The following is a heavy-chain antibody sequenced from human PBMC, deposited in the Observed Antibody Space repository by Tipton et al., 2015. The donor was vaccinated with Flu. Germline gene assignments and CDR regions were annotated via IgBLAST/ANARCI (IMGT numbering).Heavy chain of an antibody. Sequence: TLSLTCTVSGGSISSYYWSWIRQPPGKGLEWIGYIYYSGSTNYNPSLKSRVTISVDTSKNQFSLKLNSVTAADTAVYYCASATAVTTSGMDVWGQGTTVTVS. CDR3: ASATAVTTSGMDV. V-gene: IGHV4-59*01. D-gene: IGHD4-11*01. CDR2: IYYSGST. J-gene: IGHJ6*02. CDR1: GGSISSYY.